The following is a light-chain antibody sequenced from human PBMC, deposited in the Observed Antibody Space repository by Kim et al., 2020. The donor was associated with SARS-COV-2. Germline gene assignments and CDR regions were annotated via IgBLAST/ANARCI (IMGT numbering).Light chain of an antibody. CDR2: VAS. J-gene: IGKJ2*01. CDR1: QHISSF. V-gene: IGKV1-39*01. CDR3: QQTYNTPYMFT. Sequence: DIQMTQSPSSLSASVGDRVIITCRASQHISSFLNWYQQKPGKAPKLLIYVASTLQRGVPSRFSGSGSGTDFTLTISSLQPEDFATYFCQQTYNTPYMFTFGQGTKLEI.